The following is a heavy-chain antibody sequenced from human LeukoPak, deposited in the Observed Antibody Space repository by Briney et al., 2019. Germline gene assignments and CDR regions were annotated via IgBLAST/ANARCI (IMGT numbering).Heavy chain of an antibody. Sequence: GSLRLSCAASGFTFSSYAMSWVRQPPGKGLEWIASMFYSGSTYHNPSLKSRATISADTPRNHFSLKLNSVTAADTAVYYCASSSLTAFDAFDIWGQGTMVTVPS. J-gene: IGHJ3*02. CDR2: MFYSGST. CDR3: ASSSLTAFDAFDI. D-gene: IGHD4/OR15-4a*01. CDR1: GFTFSSYA. V-gene: IGHV4-39*02.